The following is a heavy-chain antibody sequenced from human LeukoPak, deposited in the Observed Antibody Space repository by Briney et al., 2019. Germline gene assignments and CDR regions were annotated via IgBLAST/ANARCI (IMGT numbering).Heavy chain of an antibody. V-gene: IGHV3-30*18. D-gene: IGHD4-17*01. J-gene: IGHJ5*02. CDR3: AKGARGDTVTSIVGLNWFDP. Sequence: PGGSLRLSCAAAGITFRSYGMHWVRQAPGKGLEWVAVISYDGSHKYYADSVKGRFSISRDNSKNTLYLQMNSLRADDTAVYYCAKGARGDTVTSIVGLNWFDPGGQGTLITVSS. CDR1: GITFRSYG. CDR2: ISYDGSHK.